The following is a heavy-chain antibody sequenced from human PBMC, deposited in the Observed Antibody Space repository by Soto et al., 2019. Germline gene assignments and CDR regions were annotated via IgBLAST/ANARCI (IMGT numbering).Heavy chain of an antibody. CDR2: LWYDGSNK. V-gene: IGHV3-33*01. J-gene: IGHJ5*02. CDR3: ARGYGWFDP. Sequence: QVQLVESGGGVVQPGRSLRLSCAASGFTFSSYGMHWVRQAPGKGLEWVAVLWYDGSNKYYADSVKGRFTISRDNSKNTLYLQMNSLRAEDTAVYYCARGYGWFDPWAREPWSPSPQ. D-gene: IGHD6-13*01. CDR1: GFTFSSYG.